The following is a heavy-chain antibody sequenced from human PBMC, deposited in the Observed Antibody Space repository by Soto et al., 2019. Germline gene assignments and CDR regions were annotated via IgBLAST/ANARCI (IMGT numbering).Heavy chain of an antibody. CDR1: GFTFSSYW. CDR3: ARDCSLSDTYYYDSSGYYYY. CDR2: INSDGSST. J-gene: IGHJ4*02. Sequence: GGSLRLSCAASGFTFSSYWMHWVRQAPGKGLVWVSRINSDGSSTIYADSVKGRFTISRDNAKNTLYLQMNSLRAEDTAVYYCARDCSLSDTYYYDSSGYYYYWGQGTLVTVSS. D-gene: IGHD3-22*01. V-gene: IGHV3-74*01.